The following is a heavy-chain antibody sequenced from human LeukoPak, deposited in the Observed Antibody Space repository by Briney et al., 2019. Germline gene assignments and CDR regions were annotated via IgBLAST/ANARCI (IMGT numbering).Heavy chain of an antibody. CDR1: GGTFSSYA. CDR2: IIPIFGTA. V-gene: IGHV1-69*05. Sequence: SVKVSCKASGGTFSSYAISWVRQAPGQGLEWMGGIIPIFGTANYAQKFQGRVTITTDESTSTAYMELSSLRSEDTAVYYCARDRFPGYSGAGSDAFDIWGQGTMVTVSS. J-gene: IGHJ3*02. D-gene: IGHD6-25*01. CDR3: ARDRFPGYSGAGSDAFDI.